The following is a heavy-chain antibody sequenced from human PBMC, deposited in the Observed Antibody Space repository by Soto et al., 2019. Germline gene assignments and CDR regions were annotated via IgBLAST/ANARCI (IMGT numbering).Heavy chain of an antibody. CDR3: AKDRRAGGNSAFYFDF. CDR2: ISATGGGT. CDR1: GFKSSNYA. D-gene: IGHD3-16*01. V-gene: IGHV3-23*01. Sequence: LRLSCAASGFKSSNYAMSWVRQAPGKGLEWVSLISATGGGTYYADSVRGRFTISRDNSHNTLYLQVHSLTAEDTAVYYCAKDRRAGGNSAFYFDFWGQGAQVTVSS. J-gene: IGHJ4*02.